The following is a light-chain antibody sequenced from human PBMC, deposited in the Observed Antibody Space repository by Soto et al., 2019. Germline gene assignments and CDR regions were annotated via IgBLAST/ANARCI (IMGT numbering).Light chain of an antibody. CDR1: QNINNY. J-gene: IGKJ5*01. CDR3: QQYENIPT. Sequence: DIQMTQSPSSLSASVGDRFTITCQASQNINNYLNWYQQKPGSAPXXLIYDASNLEAGVPSRFRGIGSGTDFTFTISRMKPEDVATYYCQQYENIPTFSQGTRLEIK. V-gene: IGKV1-33*01. CDR2: DAS.